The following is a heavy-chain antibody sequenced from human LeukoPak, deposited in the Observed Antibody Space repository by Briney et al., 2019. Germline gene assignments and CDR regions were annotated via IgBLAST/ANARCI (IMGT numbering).Heavy chain of an antibody. CDR2: IYYSGST. CDR3: ARRSRYSSSPYDY. CDR1: GGSISSSSYY. V-gene: IGHV4-39*01. Sequence: PSETLSLTCTVSGGSISSSSYYWGWIRQPPGKGLEWIGSIYYSGSTYYNPSLKSRVTISVDTSKNQFSLKLSSVTAADTAVYYCARRSRYSSSPYDYWGQGTLVTVSS. J-gene: IGHJ4*02. D-gene: IGHD6-13*01.